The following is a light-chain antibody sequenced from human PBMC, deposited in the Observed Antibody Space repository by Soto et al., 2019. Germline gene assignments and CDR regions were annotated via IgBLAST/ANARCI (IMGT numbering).Light chain of an antibody. V-gene: IGKV3-20*01. CDR2: GAS. CDR3: QHYGSSLYT. J-gene: IGKJ2*01. CDR1: QSVTSY. Sequence: EIVLTQSPGTLSLSPGERATLSCRASQSVTSYLAWYQQKLGQAPRLLIYGASSRATGIPDRFSGSGSGTDFTLTISRLEPEDFAVYYCQHYGSSLYTFGQGTKLEIK.